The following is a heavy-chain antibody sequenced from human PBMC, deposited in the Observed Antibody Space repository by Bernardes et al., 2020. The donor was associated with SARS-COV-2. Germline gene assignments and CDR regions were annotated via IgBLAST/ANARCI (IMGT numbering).Heavy chain of an antibody. CDR2: FFYRGST. Sequence: SETLSLTCTVSGGSISNYYWNWIRQPPGKGLEWIGYFFYRGSTEYNPSLKSRVTISIDTSKNQFSLRLTSVTAADTAVYYCARQAEGFDSWGQGTLVTVSS. V-gene: IGHV4-59*08. J-gene: IGHJ4*02. CDR1: GGSISNYY. CDR3: ARQAEGFDS.